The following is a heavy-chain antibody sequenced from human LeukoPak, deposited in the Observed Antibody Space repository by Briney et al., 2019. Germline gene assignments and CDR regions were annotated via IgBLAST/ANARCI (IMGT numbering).Heavy chain of an antibody. CDR2: ISSSSIYI. V-gene: IGHV3-21*01. D-gene: IGHD3-22*01. CDR1: GFTFSSYS. CDR3: ARATYYYDSSGYYPFDY. Sequence: GRSLRLSCAASGFTFSSYSMNWVRQAPGKGLEWVSSISSSSIYIYYADSVKGRFTISRDNSKNTLYLQMNSLRAEDTAVYYCARATYYYDSSGYYPFDYWGQGTLVTVSS. J-gene: IGHJ4*02.